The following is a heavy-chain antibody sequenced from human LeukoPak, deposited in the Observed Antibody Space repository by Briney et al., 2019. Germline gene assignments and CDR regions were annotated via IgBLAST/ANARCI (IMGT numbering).Heavy chain of an antibody. V-gene: IGHV3-21*01. CDR1: GFIFGNYW. Sequence: GGSLRLSCAASGFIFGNYWMGWVRQAPGKGLEWVSSISSSSSYIYYADSVKGRFTISRDNAKNSLYLQMNSLRAEDTAVYYCARALYSSGWYPDYWGQGTLVTVSS. CDR2: ISSSSSYI. J-gene: IGHJ4*02. CDR3: ARALYSSGWYPDY. D-gene: IGHD6-19*01.